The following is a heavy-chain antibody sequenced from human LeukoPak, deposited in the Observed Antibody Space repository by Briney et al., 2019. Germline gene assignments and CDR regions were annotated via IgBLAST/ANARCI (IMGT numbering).Heavy chain of an antibody. V-gene: IGHV4-39*07. J-gene: IGHJ6*03. D-gene: IGHD1-14*01. Sequence: SETLSLTCTVSGGSISSGTYYWGWIRQPPGKGLEWIGSVYHSGSTYYNPSLKSRVTISVDTSKNQFSLRLSSLTAADTALYYCARDRKYYYHMDVWGKGTTVTVSS. CDR3: ARDRKYYYHMDV. CDR1: GGSISSGTYY. CDR2: VYHSGST.